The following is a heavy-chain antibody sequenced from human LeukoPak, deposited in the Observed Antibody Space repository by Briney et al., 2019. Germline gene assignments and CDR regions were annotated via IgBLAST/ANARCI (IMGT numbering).Heavy chain of an antibody. Sequence: SETLSLTCTISGDSIISTNYYWGWIRQPPGKGLEWIGTIYYSGSTYYNPSLQSRVTISVDTSKNQFSLKLSSVTAADTAVYYCSRLAVAGRTDYYYYMDVWGKGTTVTVSS. D-gene: IGHD6-19*01. V-gene: IGHV4-39*01. CDR2: IYYSGST. CDR3: SRLAVAGRTDYYYYMDV. CDR1: GDSIISTNYY. J-gene: IGHJ6*03.